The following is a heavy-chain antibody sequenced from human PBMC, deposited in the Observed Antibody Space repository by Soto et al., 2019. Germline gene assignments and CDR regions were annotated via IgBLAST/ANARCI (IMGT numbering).Heavy chain of an antibody. J-gene: IGHJ4*02. D-gene: IGHD6-19*01. Sequence: QVQLVESGGGVVQPGRSLRLSCAASGFTFSSYGMHWVRQAPGKGLEWVAVIWYDGSNKYYADSVKGRFTISRDNSKNTLYLQMNSLRAEDTAVYYCARGRRRIAVAGPAPLYYFDYWGQGNLVTVSS. V-gene: IGHV3-33*01. CDR3: ARGRRRIAVAGPAPLYYFDY. CDR1: GFTFSSYG. CDR2: IWYDGSNK.